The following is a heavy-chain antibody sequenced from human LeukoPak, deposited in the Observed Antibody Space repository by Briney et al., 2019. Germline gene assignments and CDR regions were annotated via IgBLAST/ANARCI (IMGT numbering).Heavy chain of an antibody. CDR3: AREQYAPYFDY. J-gene: IGHJ4*02. CDR2: IFYSGSP. V-gene: IGHV4-39*07. D-gene: IGHD2-2*01. Sequence: SETLSLTCTVSGGSISTSNYYWGWIRQPPGKGLEWIGNIFYSGSPYYSPSLKSRVTISLDTSRNQFSLKLSSVTAADTAVYYCAREQYAPYFDYWGQGTLVTVSS. CDR1: GGSISTSNYY.